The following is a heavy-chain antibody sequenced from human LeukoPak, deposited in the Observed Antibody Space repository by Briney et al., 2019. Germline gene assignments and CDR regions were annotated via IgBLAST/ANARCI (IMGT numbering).Heavy chain of an antibody. J-gene: IGHJ6*03. CDR1: AGSISCYY. Sequence: VKPSETLSLTCSVPAGSISCYYWSWIRQPPGKGLEWNGYFYYSGSTYSNPSLQSRVTISVDTSQSEYSLKLSSVSAADTAVYYCARHGDLYYYYYMDVWGKGTTVTVSS. V-gene: IGHV4-59*01. CDR2: FYYSGST. CDR3: ARHGDLYYYYYMDV. D-gene: IGHD3-10*01.